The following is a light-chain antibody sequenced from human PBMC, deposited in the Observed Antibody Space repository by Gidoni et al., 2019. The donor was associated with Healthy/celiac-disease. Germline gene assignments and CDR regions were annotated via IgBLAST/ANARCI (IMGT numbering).Light chain of an antibody. CDR2: GAS. J-gene: IGKJ1*01. Sequence: EIVLTPSPGTLSLSPGERATLSCRASQSVSSSYLAWYQQKPGQAPRLLIYGASSRATGIPDRFSASGSGTDFTLTISRLEPEDFAVYYCQQYGSSPWTFGQGTKVEIK. CDR3: QQYGSSPWT. V-gene: IGKV3-20*01. CDR1: QSVSSSY.